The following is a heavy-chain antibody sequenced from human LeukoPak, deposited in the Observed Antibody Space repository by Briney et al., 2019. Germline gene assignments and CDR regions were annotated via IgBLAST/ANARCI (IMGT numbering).Heavy chain of an antibody. Sequence: GGSLRLSCAASGFTFSSYGMHWVRQAPGKGLEWVAVIWYDGSNKYYADSVKGRFTISRDNSKNTLYLQMNSLRAEDTAVYYCARDYDILTGYYAFDIWGQGTMVTVSS. CDR1: GFTFSSYG. J-gene: IGHJ3*02. CDR3: ARDYDILTGYYAFDI. CDR2: IWYDGSNK. V-gene: IGHV3-33*01. D-gene: IGHD3-9*01.